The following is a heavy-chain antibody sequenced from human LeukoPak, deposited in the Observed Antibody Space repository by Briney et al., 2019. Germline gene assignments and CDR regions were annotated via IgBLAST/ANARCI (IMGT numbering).Heavy chain of an antibody. J-gene: IGHJ4*02. CDR3: ARDYCSSTSCLFDY. Sequence: ASVKVSCKASGYTFTGYHMHWVRQAPGQGLEWMGRINPNGGDTNYAQKFQGRVTMTRDTSISTAYMELSRLRSDDTAVYYCARDYCSSTSCLFDYWGQGTLVSVSS. D-gene: IGHD2-2*01. CDR2: INPNGGDT. CDR1: GYTFTGYH. V-gene: IGHV1-2*06.